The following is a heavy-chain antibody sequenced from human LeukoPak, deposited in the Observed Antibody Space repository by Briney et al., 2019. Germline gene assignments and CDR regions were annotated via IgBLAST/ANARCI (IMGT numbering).Heavy chain of an antibody. CDR1: GFTFSSYA. J-gene: IGHJ4*02. CDR2: ISGSGGST. Sequence: GGSLRLSCAASGFTFSSYAMSWVRQAPGKGLEWVSAISGSGGSTYYADSVKGRFTISRDNSKNTLYQQMNSLRAEDTAVYYCAKDLGPVPAAHFDYWGQGTLVTVSS. CDR3: AKDLGPVPAAHFDY. V-gene: IGHV3-23*01. D-gene: IGHD2-2*01.